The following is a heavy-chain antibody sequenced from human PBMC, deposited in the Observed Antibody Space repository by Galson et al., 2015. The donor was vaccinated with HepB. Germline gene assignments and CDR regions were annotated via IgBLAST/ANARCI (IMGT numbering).Heavy chain of an antibody. CDR2: INPVDSYT. D-gene: IGHD6-19*01. CDR3: ARQVGSGLYFVEY. J-gene: IGHJ4*02. CDR1: GYRFTSYW. Sequence: QSGAEVKKPGESLRISCKGSGYRFTSYWITWMRQMPGKGLEWMGKINPVDSYTNYSPSFQGHVTISADKSISTAYLQWSSLKASDTAMYYCARQVGSGLYFVEYWGQGTLVTVSS. V-gene: IGHV5-10-1*01.